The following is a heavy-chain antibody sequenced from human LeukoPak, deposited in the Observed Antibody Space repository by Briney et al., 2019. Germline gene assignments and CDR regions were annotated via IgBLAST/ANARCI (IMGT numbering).Heavy chain of an antibody. CDR3: ARHGTAPSYSLDY. D-gene: IGHD2-15*01. CDR1: GGSISSSSYY. V-gene: IGHV4-39*01. Sequence: SETLSLTCTVSGGSISSSSYYWGWIRQPPGKGLEWIGSIYYSGSTYYNPSLKSRVTISVDTSKNQFSLKLSSVTAADTAVYYCARHGTAPSYSLDYWGQGTLVTVSS. J-gene: IGHJ4*02. CDR2: IYYSGST.